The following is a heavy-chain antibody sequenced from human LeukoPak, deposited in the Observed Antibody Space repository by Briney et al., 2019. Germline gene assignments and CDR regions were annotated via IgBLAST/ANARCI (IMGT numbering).Heavy chain of an antibody. CDR2: IGIDSGNT. CDR1: GFTFSDS. J-gene: IGHJ4*02. V-gene: IGHV3-48*01. D-gene: IGHD5-24*01. CDR3: ARDYKYAFDN. Sequence: PGGSLRLSCVASGFTFSDSMNWVRQAPGKGLEWISYIGIDSGNTNYADSVKGRFTISGDKAKNSLYLQMNSLRVEDTAVYYCARDYKYAFDNWGQGTLVTVSS.